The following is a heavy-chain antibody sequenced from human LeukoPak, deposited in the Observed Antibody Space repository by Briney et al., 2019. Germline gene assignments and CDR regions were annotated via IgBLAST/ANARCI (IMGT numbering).Heavy chain of an antibody. CDR1: GGSFSGYY. D-gene: IGHD6-13*01. V-gene: IGHV4-34*01. CDR3: ARLRYSRTFDY. Sequence: PSETLSLTCAVYGGSFSGYYWSWIRQPPGKGLEWIGEINHSGSTNCNPSLKSRVTISVDTSKNQFSLKLSSVTAADTAVYYCARLRYSRTFDYWGQGTLVTVSS. CDR2: INHSGST. J-gene: IGHJ4*02.